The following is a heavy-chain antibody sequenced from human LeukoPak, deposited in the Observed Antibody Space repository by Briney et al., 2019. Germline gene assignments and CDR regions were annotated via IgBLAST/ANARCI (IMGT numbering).Heavy chain of an antibody. Sequence: VASVKVSCKASGYTFTSYGISWVRQAPGQGLEWMGWISAYNGNTNYAQKLQGRVTMTTDTSTSTAYMELRSLRSDDTAVYYCARDVVVVPGGSFYYYYGMDVWGQGTTVTVSS. CDR2: ISAYNGNT. CDR1: GYTFTSYG. V-gene: IGHV1-18*01. D-gene: IGHD2-2*01. J-gene: IGHJ6*02. CDR3: ARDVVVVPGGSFYYYYGMDV.